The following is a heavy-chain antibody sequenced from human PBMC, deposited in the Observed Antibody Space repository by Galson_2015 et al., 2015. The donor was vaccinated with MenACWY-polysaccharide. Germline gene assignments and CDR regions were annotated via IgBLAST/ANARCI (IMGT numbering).Heavy chain of an antibody. D-gene: IGHD3-10*02. V-gene: IGHV3-33*01. J-gene: IGHJ3*01. CDR3: AREGSRIVFHAFDV. CDR1: GLTFSGSG. Sequence: SLRLSCAASGLTFSGSGMHWVRQAPGKGLEWVAVIQYDGSQKRYIDSVKGRFTISRDNSKNTLYLEMNSLRAEDTALYYCAREGSRIVFHAFDVWGQGTMVIVSS. CDR2: IQYDGSQK.